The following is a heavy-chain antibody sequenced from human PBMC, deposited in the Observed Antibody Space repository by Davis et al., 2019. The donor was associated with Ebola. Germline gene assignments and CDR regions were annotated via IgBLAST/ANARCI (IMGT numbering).Heavy chain of an antibody. CDR3: ARGGGYCSSTSCPTGDY. CDR1: GFTFSSYG. D-gene: IGHD2-2*03. V-gene: IGHV3-33*01. CDR2: IWYDGSNK. J-gene: IGHJ4*02. Sequence: GESLKISCAASGFTFSSYGMHWVRQAPGKGLEWVAVIWYDGSNKYYADSVKGRFTISRDNSKNTLYLQMGSLRAEDMAVYYCARGGGYCSSTSCPTGDYWGQGTLVTVSS.